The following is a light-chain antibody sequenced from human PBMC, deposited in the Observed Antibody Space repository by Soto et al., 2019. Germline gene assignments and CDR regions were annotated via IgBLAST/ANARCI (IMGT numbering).Light chain of an antibody. Sequence: DIQMTQSPSSLSASVGDRVTITCQASRDISNYLNWYQRKPGKAPKLLIYDASNLETGVPSRFSGGGSGTDFTFTISSLQPEDIATYYCQQYDNLPLTFGGGTTVEIK. CDR3: QQYDNLPLT. J-gene: IGKJ4*01. CDR2: DAS. CDR1: RDISNY. V-gene: IGKV1-33*01.